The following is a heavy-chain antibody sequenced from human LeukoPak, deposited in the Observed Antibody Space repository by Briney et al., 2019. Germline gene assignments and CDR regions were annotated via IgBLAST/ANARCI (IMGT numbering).Heavy chain of an antibody. D-gene: IGHD4-23*01. J-gene: IGHJ5*02. CDR2: IYSGGST. CDR1: GFTVSSNY. CDR3: AKEGGGLSPYNWFDP. Sequence: PGGSLRLSCAASGFTVSSNYMSWVRQAPGKGLEWVSVIYSGGSTYYADSVKGRFTISRDNSKNTLYLQMNSLRAEDTAVYYCAKEGGGLSPYNWFDPWGQGTLVTVSS. V-gene: IGHV3-53*01.